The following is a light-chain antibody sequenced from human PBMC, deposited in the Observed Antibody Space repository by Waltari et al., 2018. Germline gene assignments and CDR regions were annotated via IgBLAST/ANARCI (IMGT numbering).Light chain of an antibody. CDR2: ETT. Sequence: QSALTQPASVSASLGQSPTLSCTGTSRDIGLYYLISWYQQHPGKAPKLIIHETTTRPTGVPNRVSGSKSGNTASLTISGLQAEDEADYYCCSFAGRSWLFGGGTKLTVL. V-gene: IGLV2-23*01. CDR3: CSFAGRSWL. CDR1: SRDIGLYYL. J-gene: IGLJ3*02.